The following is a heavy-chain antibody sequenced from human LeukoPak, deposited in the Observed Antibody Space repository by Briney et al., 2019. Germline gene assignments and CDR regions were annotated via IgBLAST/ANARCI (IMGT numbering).Heavy chain of an antibody. D-gene: IGHD1-14*01. Sequence: GGSLRLSCAASRFTFSSYSMNWVRQAPGKGLEWVSFISSSGSYIYYADSVKGRFTISRDNAKNSLYLQMNSLRAEDTAVYYCARVGPWVNPDYYYYMDVWGKGTTVTVSS. CDR1: RFTFSSYS. J-gene: IGHJ6*03. CDR3: ARVGPWVNPDYYYYMDV. CDR2: ISSSGSYI. V-gene: IGHV3-21*01.